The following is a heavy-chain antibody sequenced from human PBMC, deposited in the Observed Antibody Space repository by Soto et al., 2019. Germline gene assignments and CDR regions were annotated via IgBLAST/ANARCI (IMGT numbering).Heavy chain of an antibody. V-gene: IGHV1-69*01. CDR2: IIPYYNTL. Sequence: AQVVQSGAEVRKPGPSVKLSCKASEGTFNSYAIAWVRQAPGQGLEWMGGIIPYYNTLNYAQKFQDRVTITADDSTNTVYMELSSLRSDDTAVYFCASGASRWYPYFFDSWAQGTLVTVSS. CDR3: ASGASRWYPYFFDS. D-gene: IGHD6-13*01. CDR1: EGTFNSYA. J-gene: IGHJ4*02.